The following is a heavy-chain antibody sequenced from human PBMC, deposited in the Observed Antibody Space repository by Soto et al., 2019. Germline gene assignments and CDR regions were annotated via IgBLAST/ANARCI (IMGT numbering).Heavy chain of an antibody. J-gene: IGHJ3*02. Sequence: ASVNVSCKASGYTFTRYYMHWVRQAPGQGLEWMGRINPNSGGTNYAQKIQGWVTMTRDTSISTAYMELSRLRSDDTAVYYCARAREYSRSSGAFDIRGQGTMATVSS. CDR3: ARAREYSRSSGAFDI. V-gene: IGHV1-2*04. D-gene: IGHD6-13*01. CDR1: GYTFTRYY. CDR2: INPNSGGT.